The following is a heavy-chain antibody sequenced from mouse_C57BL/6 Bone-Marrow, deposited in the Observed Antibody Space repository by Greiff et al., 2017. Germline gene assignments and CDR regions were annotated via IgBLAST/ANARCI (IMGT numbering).Heavy chain of an antibody. J-gene: IGHJ4*01. CDR3: ARYPLDYYGRRYGYYAMDY. Sequence: EVQLQQSGLELVKPGASVKISCKASGYTFTDYYMNWVKQSHGQSLEWIGDINPNNGGTSYNQKFKGKATLTVDKSSSTAYMELRSLTSEASAVYYCARYPLDYYGRRYGYYAMDYWGQGTSVTVSS. CDR2: INPNNGGT. V-gene: IGHV1-26*01. CDR1: GYTFTDYY. D-gene: IGHD1-1*01.